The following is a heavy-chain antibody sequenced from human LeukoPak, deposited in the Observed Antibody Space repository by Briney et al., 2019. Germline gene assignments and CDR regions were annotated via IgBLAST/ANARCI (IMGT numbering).Heavy chain of an antibody. D-gene: IGHD2-2*01. CDR2: IYYSGST. CDR3: ARGGVVVPAAHLDY. CDR1: GGSISSSSYY. Sequence: SETLSLTCTVSGGSISSSSYYWGWIRQPPGKGLEWIGSIYYSGSTYYNPSLKSRVTISVDTSKNQFSLKLSSVTAADTAVYYCARGGVVVPAAHLDYWGQGTLVTVS. V-gene: IGHV4-39*01. J-gene: IGHJ4*02.